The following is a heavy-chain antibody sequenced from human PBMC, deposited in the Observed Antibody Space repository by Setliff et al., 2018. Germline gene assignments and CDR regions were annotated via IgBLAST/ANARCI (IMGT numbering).Heavy chain of an antibody. CDR2: IYYSGST. J-gene: IGHJ3*02. CDR1: GGSISSSSYY. V-gene: IGHV4-39*01. CDR3: ARLLRGLGDGPWAFGI. Sequence: PSETLSLTCTVSGGSISSSSYYWGWIRQPPGKGLEWIGSIYYSGSTYYNPSLKSRVTISVDTSKNQFSLKLSSVTAADTAVYYCARLLRGLGDGPWAFGIWGQGTMFTVSS. D-gene: IGHD2-21*02.